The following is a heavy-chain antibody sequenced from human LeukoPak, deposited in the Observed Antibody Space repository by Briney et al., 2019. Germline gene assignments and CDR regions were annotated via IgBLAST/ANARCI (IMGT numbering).Heavy chain of an antibody. V-gene: IGHV3-23*01. J-gene: IGHJ6*03. D-gene: IGHD3-9*01. Sequence: GGSLGLSCVVSGFTSSRYEMHWVRQAPGKGLEWVSAISGSGGSTYYADSVKGRFTISRDNSKNTLYLQMNSLRAEDTAVYYCAKASRYFDWLLYYYYMDVWGKGTTVTVSS. CDR3: AKASRYFDWLLYYYYMDV. CDR1: GFTSSRYE. CDR2: ISGSGGST.